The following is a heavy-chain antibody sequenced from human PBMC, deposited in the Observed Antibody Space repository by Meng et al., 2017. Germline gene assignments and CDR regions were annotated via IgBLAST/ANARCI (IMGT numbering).Heavy chain of an antibody. Sequence: GESLKISCAASGFTFSSYAMSWVRQAPGKGLEWVSAISGSGGSTYHADSVKGRFTISRDNSKNTLYLQMNSLRAEDTAVYYCAKDRDYYGSGRVDYWGQGTLVTVSS. V-gene: IGHV3-23*01. CDR1: GFTFSSYA. J-gene: IGHJ4*02. CDR3: AKDRDYYGSGRVDY. D-gene: IGHD3-10*01. CDR2: ISGSGGST.